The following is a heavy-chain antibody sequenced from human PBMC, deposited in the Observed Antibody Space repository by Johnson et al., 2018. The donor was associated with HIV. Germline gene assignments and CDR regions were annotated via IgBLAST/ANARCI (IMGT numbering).Heavy chain of an antibody. Sequence: EQLVESGGGLVQPGGCLRLSCAASGFTFDDYGMSWVRQAPGKGLEWVSGINWNGGSTGYADSVKGRFTISRDNAKNSLYLQMNSLRAEDTALYYCARDPTDPSMIVVGPDAFDIWGQGTMVTVSS. V-gene: IGHV3-20*04. CDR2: INWNGGST. J-gene: IGHJ3*02. CDR1: GFTFDDYG. D-gene: IGHD3-22*01. CDR3: ARDPTDPSMIVVGPDAFDI.